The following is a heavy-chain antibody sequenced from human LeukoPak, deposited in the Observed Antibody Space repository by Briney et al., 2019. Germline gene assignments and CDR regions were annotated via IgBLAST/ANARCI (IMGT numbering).Heavy chain of an antibody. CDR3: AHTASITIFRVVMAHDAFDI. J-gene: IGHJ3*02. CDR1: GFSLSTSGVG. V-gene: IGHV2-5*02. CDR2: IYWDDDK. D-gene: IGHD3-3*01. Sequence: SGPTLVNPTQTLTLTCTFSGFSLSTSGVGVGWIRQPPGKALEWLALIYWDDDKRYSPSLKSRLTITKDTSKNQVVLTMTNMDPVDTATYYCAHTASITIFRVVMAHDAFDIWGQGTMVTVSS.